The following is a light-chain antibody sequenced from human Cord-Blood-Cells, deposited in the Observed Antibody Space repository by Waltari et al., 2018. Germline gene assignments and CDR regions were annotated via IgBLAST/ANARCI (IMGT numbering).Light chain of an antibody. CDR3: CSYAGSSAYV. V-gene: IGLV2-23*01. J-gene: IGLJ1*01. CDR2: EGS. CDR1: RSDDGGYNL. Sequence: HSALAQPASVSGSPGTSITLPCTGTRSDDGGYNLVSWYQQDPGKAPKLMIYEGSKRPAGVANRCSGSKSGNTASLTISGLQAEDEADYYCCSYAGSSAYVFGTGTKVTVL.